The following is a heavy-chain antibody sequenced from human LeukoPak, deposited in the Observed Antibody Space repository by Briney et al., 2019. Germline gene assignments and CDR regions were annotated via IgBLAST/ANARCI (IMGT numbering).Heavy chain of an antibody. V-gene: IGHV3-49*04. CDR3: TRGPIHLWLYYGMDD. Sequence: GGSLRLSCIGSGFTFGDHAMNWVRQAPGKGLEWVGFIRSKTYGGTTEYAASVKGRFTISRDDSKSVAYLQMNSLKTEDTAVYYCTRGPIHLWLYYGMDDWGQGTTVTVPS. CDR2: IRSKTYGGTT. D-gene: IGHD5-18*01. J-gene: IGHJ6*02. CDR1: GFTFGDHA.